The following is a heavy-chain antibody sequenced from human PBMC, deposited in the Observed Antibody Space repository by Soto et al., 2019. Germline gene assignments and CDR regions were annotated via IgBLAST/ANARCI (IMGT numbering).Heavy chain of an antibody. J-gene: IGHJ4*02. V-gene: IGHV1-3*01. CDR1: GYTFTTYA. D-gene: IGHD1-1*01. CDR3: ARNGVGTYPFDY. Sequence: QVQLVPSGAEVKKPGASVKVSCKASGYTFTTYAMHWVRQAPGQRLDWMGWITAGNGNTKFSQKLQGRVTITRDTSAGTDYMELSSLRSEDTAVYYCARNGVGTYPFDYWGQGTLVTVSS. CDR2: ITAGNGNT.